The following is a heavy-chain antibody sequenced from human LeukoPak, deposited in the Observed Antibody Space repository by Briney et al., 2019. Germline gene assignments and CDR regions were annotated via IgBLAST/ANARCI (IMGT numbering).Heavy chain of an antibody. CDR1: GCTFSSYE. CDR3: GSNPPICSCWYYFDY. D-gene: IGHD6-19*01. V-gene: IGHV3-48*03. CDR2: ISSSGSTI. Sequence: PGGSLRLSCAASGCTFSSYEMNWVRQAPGKGLEGVSYISSSGSTISYSDSVKGRFTISRDNAKSSLYLQIDSLRAEDTAVYYCGSNPPICSCWYYFDYWGQGTLVTVSS. J-gene: IGHJ4*02.